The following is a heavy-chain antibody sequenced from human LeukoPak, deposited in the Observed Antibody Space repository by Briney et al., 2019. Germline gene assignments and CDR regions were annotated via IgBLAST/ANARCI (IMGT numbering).Heavy chain of an antibody. CDR1: GFDFSSNW. D-gene: IGHD3-3*01. CDR2: IKGDGNST. V-gene: IGHV3-74*01. Sequence: GGSLRLSCAASGFDFSSNWMHWVRHAPGQGLVWVSRIKGDGNSTNYADSVKGRFTISRDIAKNTLYLQMNSLRAEDTGVYYCAKDHYWSIDYWGRGTLVTVSS. CDR3: AKDHYWSIDY. J-gene: IGHJ4*02.